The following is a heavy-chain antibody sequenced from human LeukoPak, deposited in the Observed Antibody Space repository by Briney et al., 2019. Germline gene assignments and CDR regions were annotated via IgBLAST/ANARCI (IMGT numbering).Heavy chain of an antibody. CDR2: ISSSGSTI. D-gene: IGHD3-9*01. CDR3: ARESAVITISYYFDY. CDR1: GFTFSSYE. J-gene: IGHJ4*02. V-gene: IGHV3-48*03. Sequence: PGGSLRLSCAASGFTFSSYEMNWVRQAPGKGLEWVSYISSSGSTIYYADSVKGRFTISRDNAKNSLYLQMNSLRAEDTAVYYCARESAVITISYYFDYWGQGTLVTASS.